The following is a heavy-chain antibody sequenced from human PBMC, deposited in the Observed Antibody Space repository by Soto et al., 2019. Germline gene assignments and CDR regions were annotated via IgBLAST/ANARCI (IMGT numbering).Heavy chain of an antibody. V-gene: IGHV5-51*01. Sequence: PGESLKISCQGSGYSVTTYWSAWVRQMPGKGLEWIGLFHPGDSDTRYSLSFQGQVTMSADKSINTAYLQWSSLDASDTAIYYCARHFNDHSGYYHFDYWGQGTPVTVSS. CDR3: ARHFNDHSGYYHFDY. CDR1: GYSVTTYW. D-gene: IGHD3-22*01. J-gene: IGHJ4*02. CDR2: FHPGDSDT.